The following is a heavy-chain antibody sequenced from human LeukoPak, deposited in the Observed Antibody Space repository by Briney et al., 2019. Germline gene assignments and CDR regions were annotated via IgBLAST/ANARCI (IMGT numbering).Heavy chain of an antibody. CDR3: AKGGVRGAAFDY. CDR2: ISGSGGST. J-gene: IGHJ4*02. V-gene: IGHV3-23*01. Sequence: GGSLRLSCAASGFTFSNYWMNWVRQAPGKGLEWVSAISGSGGSTYYADSVKGPFTISRDNSKNTLYLQMNSLRAEDTAVYYCAKGGVRGAAFDYWGQGTLVTVSS. CDR1: GFTFSNYW. D-gene: IGHD3-10*01.